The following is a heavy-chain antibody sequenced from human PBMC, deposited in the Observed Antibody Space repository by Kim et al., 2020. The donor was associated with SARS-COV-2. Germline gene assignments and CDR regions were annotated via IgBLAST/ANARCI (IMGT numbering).Heavy chain of an antibody. CDR2: IYYSGST. J-gene: IGHJ4*02. CDR1: GGSISSSSYY. D-gene: IGHD2-8*01. Sequence: SETLSLTCTVSGGSISSSSYYWGWIRQPPGKGLEWIGSIYYSGSTYYNPSLKSRVTISVDTSKNQFSLKLSSVTAADTAVYYCASPSLGYCTNGVCPLFYWGQGTLVTVSS. V-gene: IGHV4-39*01. CDR3: ASPSLGYCTNGVCPLFY.